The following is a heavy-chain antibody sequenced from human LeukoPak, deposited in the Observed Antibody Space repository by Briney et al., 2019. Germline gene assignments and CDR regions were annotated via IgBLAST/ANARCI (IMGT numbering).Heavy chain of an antibody. CDR1: GFTLSRYW. CDR3: AKDTQWLVPGYFDY. J-gene: IGHJ4*02. CDR2: ISSSGGST. Sequence: QTGGSLRLSCAASGFTLSRYWMSWVRQAPGKGLEWVSAISSSGGSTYYADSVKGRFTISRDNSKNTLYMQMNSLRAEDTAVYYCAKDTQWLVPGYFDYWGQGTLVTVSS. V-gene: IGHV3-23*01. D-gene: IGHD6-19*01.